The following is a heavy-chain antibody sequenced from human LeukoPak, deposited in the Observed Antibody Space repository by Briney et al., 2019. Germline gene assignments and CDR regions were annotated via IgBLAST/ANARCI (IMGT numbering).Heavy chain of an antibody. V-gene: IGHV4-39*07. CDR1: GGSISSSSYY. D-gene: IGHD6-13*01. CDR3: AREVVAAAGTKGDY. CDR2: IYYSGST. Sequence: SETLSLTCTVSGGSISSSSYYWGWIRQPPGKGLEWIGSIYYSGSTYYNPSLKSRVTISVDTSKNQFSLKLSSVTAADTAVYYCAREVVAAAGTKGDYWGQGTLVTVSS. J-gene: IGHJ4*02.